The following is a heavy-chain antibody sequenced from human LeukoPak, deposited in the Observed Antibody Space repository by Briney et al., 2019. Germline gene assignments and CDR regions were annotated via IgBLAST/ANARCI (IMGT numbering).Heavy chain of an antibody. CDR2: IKQDGSEK. CDR1: GFTFSSYW. D-gene: IGHD2-2*01. V-gene: IGHV3-7*01. J-gene: IGHJ4*02. CDR3: ARILGYIVVVPAAHFDY. Sequence: GGSLRLSCAASGFTFSSYWMSCVRQAPGKGLEWVANIKQDGSEKYYVDSVKGRFTISRDNAKNSLYLQMNSLRAEDTAVYYCARILGYIVVVPAAHFDYWGQGTLVTVSS.